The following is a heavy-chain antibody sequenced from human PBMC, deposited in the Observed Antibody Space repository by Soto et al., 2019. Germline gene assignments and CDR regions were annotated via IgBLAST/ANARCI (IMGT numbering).Heavy chain of an antibody. CDR3: AHSAPDRVEQWLVPDAFDI. D-gene: IGHD6-19*01. Sequence: SGPTLVKPTQTLTLTCTFSGFSLSTSGVGVGWIRQPPGKALEWLALIYWDDDKRYSPSLKSRLTITKDTSKNQVVLTMTNMDPVDTATYYCAHSAPDRVEQWLVPDAFDIWGQGTMVTVSS. J-gene: IGHJ3*02. CDR2: IYWDDDK. CDR1: GFSLSTSGVG. V-gene: IGHV2-5*02.